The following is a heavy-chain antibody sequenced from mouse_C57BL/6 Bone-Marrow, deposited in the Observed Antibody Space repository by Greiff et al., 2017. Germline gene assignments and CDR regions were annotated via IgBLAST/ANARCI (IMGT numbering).Heavy chain of an antibody. Sequence: EVQLQESGAELVKPGASVKLSCTASGFNINDYYMHWVKQRTGQGLEWIGRIDPEDGETKYAPNFKSKATITADTSSNTAYMQLSSLTSEDSAVYYCLITTVVFDYWGQGTTLTVSS. CDR3: LITTVVFDY. D-gene: IGHD1-1*01. V-gene: IGHV14-2*01. J-gene: IGHJ2*01. CDR1: GFNINDYY. CDR2: IDPEDGET.